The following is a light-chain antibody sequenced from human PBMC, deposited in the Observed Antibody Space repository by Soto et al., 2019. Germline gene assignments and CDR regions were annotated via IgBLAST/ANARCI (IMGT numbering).Light chain of an antibody. V-gene: IGLV2-14*01. CDR3: SSYTSSSTVI. Sequence: QSVLTQPASVSGSPGQSITISCTGTSGDVGGYNYVSWYQQHPGKAPKLMIYDVSNRPSGVSNRFSSSKSGNTASLTISGLQAEDEADYYCSSYTSSSTVIFGGGTQLTVL. CDR2: DVS. J-gene: IGLJ2*01. CDR1: SGDVGGYNY.